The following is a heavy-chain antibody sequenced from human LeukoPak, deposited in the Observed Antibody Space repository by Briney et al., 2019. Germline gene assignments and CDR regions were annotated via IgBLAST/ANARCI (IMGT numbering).Heavy chain of an antibody. CDR3: ARGAYYYED. V-gene: IGHV3-48*01. CDR2: ISSSSSTI. Sequence: GGSLRLSCVASGFPFSSYWMTWVRQAPGKGLEWVSYISSSSSTIYYADSVKGRFTISRDNAKNSLYLQMNSLRAEDTAVYYCARGAYYYEDWGQGTLVTVSS. D-gene: IGHD3-22*01. J-gene: IGHJ4*02. CDR1: GFPFSSYW.